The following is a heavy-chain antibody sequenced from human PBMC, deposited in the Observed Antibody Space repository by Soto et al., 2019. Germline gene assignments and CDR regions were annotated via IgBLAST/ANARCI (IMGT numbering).Heavy chain of an antibody. CDR2: ISSSSSYI. V-gene: IGHV3-21*01. Sequence: EVQLVESGGGLVQPGGSLRLSCAASGFTFSSYSMNWVRQAPGKGLEWVSSISSSSSYIYYADSVKGRFTISRDNAKNSLYLQMNSLRAEDTAVYYCARDRYCSSTSCRAFDIWGQGTMVTVSS. CDR3: ARDRYCSSTSCRAFDI. CDR1: GFTFSSYS. D-gene: IGHD2-2*01. J-gene: IGHJ3*02.